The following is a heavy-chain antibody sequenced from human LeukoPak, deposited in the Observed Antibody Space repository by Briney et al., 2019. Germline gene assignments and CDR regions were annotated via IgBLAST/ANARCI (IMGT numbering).Heavy chain of an antibody. CDR1: GFTFSSYG. Sequence: AGGSLRLSCAASGFTFSSYGMHWVRQAPGKGLEWVAVISYDGSNKYYADSVKGRFTISRDNSKNTLYLQMNSLRAEDTAVYYCARDLGVVVTIDAFDIWGQGTMVTVSS. CDR2: ISYDGSNK. J-gene: IGHJ3*02. CDR3: ARDLGVVVTIDAFDI. D-gene: IGHD3-22*01. V-gene: IGHV3-30*03.